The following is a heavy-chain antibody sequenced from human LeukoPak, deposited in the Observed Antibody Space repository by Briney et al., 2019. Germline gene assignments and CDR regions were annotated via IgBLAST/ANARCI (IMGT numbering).Heavy chain of an antibody. CDR1: GFTFSGYD. CDR2: IGVTGDT. J-gene: IGHJ3*01. CDR3: ARGFVHAFDL. V-gene: IGHV3-13*04. Sequence: PGWSLRLSCAVSGFTFSGYDMHWVRQPTGKGMEWVSAIGVTGDTYYAGSVKVRFTMSRENATNTLYLQLDSLRAGDTAVYYCARGFVHAFDLWGQGTVVTVSS. D-gene: IGHD3-16*02.